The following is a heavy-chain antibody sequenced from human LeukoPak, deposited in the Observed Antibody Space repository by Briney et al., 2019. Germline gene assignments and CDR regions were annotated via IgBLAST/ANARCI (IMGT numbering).Heavy chain of an antibody. V-gene: IGHV3-48*03. CDR3: ARCPRWAHFDY. CDR1: GFTFSSYE. J-gene: IGHJ4*02. CDR2: ISSSGRAI. D-gene: IGHD4-23*01. Sequence: GGSLRLSCAGSGFTFSSYEMNWVRQAPGKGLEWVSYISSSGRAIYYADSVKGRFTVSRDNTKNSLYLQMNSLRAEDTAVYYCARCPRWAHFDYWGQGTLVTVSS.